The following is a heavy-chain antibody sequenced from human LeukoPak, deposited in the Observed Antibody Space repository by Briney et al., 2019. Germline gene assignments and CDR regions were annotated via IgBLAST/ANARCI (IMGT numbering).Heavy chain of an antibody. CDR3: ARALRITMIVVAY. CDR2: ISYDGSNK. D-gene: IGHD3-22*01. Sequence: PGGSLRLSCAASGFTFSSYAMRWVRQAPGKGLEWVAVISYDGSNKYYADSVKGRFTISRGNSKNTLYLQMNSLRAEDTAVYYCARALRITMIVVAYWGQGTLVTVSS. J-gene: IGHJ4*02. CDR1: GFTFSSYA. V-gene: IGHV3-30-3*01.